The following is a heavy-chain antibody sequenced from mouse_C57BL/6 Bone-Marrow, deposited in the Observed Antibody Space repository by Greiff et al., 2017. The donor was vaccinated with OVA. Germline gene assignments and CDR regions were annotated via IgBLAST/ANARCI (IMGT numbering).Heavy chain of an antibody. CDR1: GFTFSDYG. Sequence: EVNLVESGGGLVQPGGSLKLSCAASGFTFSDYGMAWVRQAPRKGPEWVAFISNLAYSIYYADTVTGRFTISRENAKNTLYLEMRSLRSEDTDMYYCARHVGSNYGFYYAMDYWGQGTSVTVSS. CDR3: ARHVGSNYGFYYAMDY. CDR2: ISNLAYSI. V-gene: IGHV5-15*01. D-gene: IGHD2-5*01. J-gene: IGHJ4*01.